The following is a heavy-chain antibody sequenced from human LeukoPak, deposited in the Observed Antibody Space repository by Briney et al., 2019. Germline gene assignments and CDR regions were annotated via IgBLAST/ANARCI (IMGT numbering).Heavy chain of an antibody. J-gene: IGHJ3*02. CDR1: GFTFSSYS. D-gene: IGHD2-2*01. Sequence: GGSLRLSCAASGFTFSSYSMNWVRQAPGKGLEWVAVIWYDGSNKYYADSVKGRFTISRDDSKNTLYLQMNSLRAEDTAVYYCARSGLGYCSSTSCPRDAFDIWGQGTMVTVSS. CDR2: IWYDGSNK. CDR3: ARSGLGYCSSTSCPRDAFDI. V-gene: IGHV3-33*08.